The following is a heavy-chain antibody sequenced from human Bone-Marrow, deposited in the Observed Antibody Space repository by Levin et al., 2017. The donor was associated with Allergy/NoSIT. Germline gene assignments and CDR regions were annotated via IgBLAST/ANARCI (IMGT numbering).Heavy chain of an antibody. J-gene: IGHJ1*01. V-gene: IGHV3-23*01. CDR3: AKDYQRSYWDEAAEYFQH. D-gene: IGHD1-26*01. CDR2: ISGSGGST. CDR1: GFTFSSYA. Sequence: GGSLRLSCAASGFTFSSYAMSWVRQAPGKGLEWVSAISGSGGSTYYADSVKGRFTISRDNSKNTLYLQMNSLRAEDTAVYYCAKDYQRSYWDEAAEYFQHWGQGTLVTVSS.